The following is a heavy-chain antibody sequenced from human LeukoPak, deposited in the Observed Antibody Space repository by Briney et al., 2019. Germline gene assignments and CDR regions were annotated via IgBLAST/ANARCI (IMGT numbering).Heavy chain of an antibody. Sequence: SVKVSCKASGGTFSSYAISWVRQAPGQGLEWMGGIIPIFGTANYAQKFQGRVTITADESTSTAYMELSSLRSEDTAVYFCARGFGSSPMFLGWNWGQGALVTVSS. CDR3: ARGFGSSPMFLGWN. D-gene: IGHD3-3*01. V-gene: IGHV1-69*13. CDR1: GGTFSSYA. J-gene: IGHJ4*02. CDR2: IIPIFGTA.